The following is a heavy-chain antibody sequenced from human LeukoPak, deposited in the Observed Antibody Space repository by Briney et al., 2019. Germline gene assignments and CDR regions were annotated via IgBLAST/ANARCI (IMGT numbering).Heavy chain of an antibody. V-gene: IGHV4-39*07. CDR2: IYYSGST. Sequence: SETLSLTCTVSGGSISSSSYYWGWIRQPPGKGLEWIGSIYYSGSTYYNPSLKSRVTISVDTSKNQFSLKLSSVTAADTAVYYCARGGAYSYGSSSSIAAFDIWGQGTMVTVSS. CDR1: GGSISSSSYY. D-gene: IGHD5-18*01. CDR3: ARGGAYSYGSSSSIAAFDI. J-gene: IGHJ3*02.